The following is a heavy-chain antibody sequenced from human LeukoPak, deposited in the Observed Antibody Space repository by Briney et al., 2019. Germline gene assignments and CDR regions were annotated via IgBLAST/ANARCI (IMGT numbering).Heavy chain of an antibody. CDR2: IYYRGST. D-gene: IGHD3-16*01. CDR3: AGYDYVWGTQDAFDI. CDR1: GGSISTGGYY. Sequence: SETLSLTCTVSGGSISTGGYYWSWIRQHPGKGLEYIGYIYYRGSTYYSPSLKSRVTISVDTSKNQFSLKLSSVTAADTAVYYCAGYDYVWGTQDAFDIWGQGTMVTVSS. J-gene: IGHJ3*02. V-gene: IGHV4-31*03.